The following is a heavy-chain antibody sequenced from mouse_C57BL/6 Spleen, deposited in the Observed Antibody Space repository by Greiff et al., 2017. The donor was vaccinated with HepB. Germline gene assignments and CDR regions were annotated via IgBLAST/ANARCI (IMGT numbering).Heavy chain of an antibody. D-gene: IGHD1-1*02. CDR1: GYTFTSYW. CDR3: ARWYSSYYEGY. Sequence: QVQLQQSGAELVKPGASVKLSCKASGYTFTSYWMQWVKQRPGQGLEWIGEIDPSDSYTNYNQKFKGKATLTVDTSSSTAYMQLSSLTSEDSAVYYCARWYSSYYEGYWGQGTTLTVSS. J-gene: IGHJ2*01. CDR2: IDPSDSYT. V-gene: IGHV1-50*01.